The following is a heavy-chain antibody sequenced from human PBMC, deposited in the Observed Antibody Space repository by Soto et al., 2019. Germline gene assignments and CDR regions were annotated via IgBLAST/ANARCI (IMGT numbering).Heavy chain of an antibody. CDR2: ISAYNGNT. Sequence: ASVKVSCKASGYTFTSYGISWVRQAPGQELEWMGWISAYNGNTNYAQKLQGRVTMTTDTSTSTAYMELRSLRSDDTAVYYCAREGYDILTGYPLAYMDVWGKGTTVTVSS. J-gene: IGHJ6*03. CDR3: AREGYDILTGYPLAYMDV. D-gene: IGHD3-9*01. CDR1: GYTFTSYG. V-gene: IGHV1-18*01.